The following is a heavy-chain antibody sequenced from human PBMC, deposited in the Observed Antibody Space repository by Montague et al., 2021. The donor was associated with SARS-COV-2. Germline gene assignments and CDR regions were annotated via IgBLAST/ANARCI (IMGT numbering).Heavy chain of an antibody. Sequence: SETLSLTCAVYGGSLSGSYWSWIRQPPGKGLELIGEVNHSGVTNYNPSLKSRVAISVDTSKNQFSLKLNSVTAADTAVYYCARALFSRRGVYITTYYYSYYMDAWGTGTTVTVSS. CDR2: VNHSGVT. CDR1: GGSLSGSY. CDR3: ARALFSRRGVYITTYYYSYYMDA. J-gene: IGHJ6*03. D-gene: IGHD3-10*01. V-gene: IGHV4-34*01.